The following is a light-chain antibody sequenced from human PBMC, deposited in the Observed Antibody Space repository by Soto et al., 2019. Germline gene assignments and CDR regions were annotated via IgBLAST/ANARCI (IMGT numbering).Light chain of an antibody. CDR1: QAVSSNY. J-gene: IGKJ1*01. CDR3: QQYGDLPWT. CDR2: GAS. Sequence: ALTQSPGTLSSSSGERATLSCRASQAVSSNYLAWYQQKPGQAPRLLISGASGRATGVPDRFSGSGSGTDFTLTIDRLESEDFAVYFCQQYGDLPWTFGQGAKVDIK. V-gene: IGKV3-20*01.